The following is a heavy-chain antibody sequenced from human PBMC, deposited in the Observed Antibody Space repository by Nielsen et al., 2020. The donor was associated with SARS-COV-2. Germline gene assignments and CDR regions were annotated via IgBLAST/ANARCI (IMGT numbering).Heavy chain of an antibody. CDR2: ISGDSNYI. CDR1: GFTFSDYS. J-gene: IGHJ4*02. CDR3: TRGFYSQSDC. D-gene: IGHD2-15*01. V-gene: IGHV3-21*01. Sequence: GESLKISCTGSGFTFSDYSMNWVRQARGKGLEWVASISGDSNYIFYSELVKGRFTMSRDNGKNSLYLQMNTLRSEDTALYYCTRGFYSQSDCWGQGTLVTVSS.